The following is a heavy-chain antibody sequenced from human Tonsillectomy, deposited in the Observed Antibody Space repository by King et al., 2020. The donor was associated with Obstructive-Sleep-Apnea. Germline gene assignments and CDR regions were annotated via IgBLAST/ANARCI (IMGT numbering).Heavy chain of an antibody. Sequence: VQLVESGGGLVQPGRSLRLSCAASGFTFDDYAMHWVRQAPGKGLEWVSSISWGSGNIAYADSVKGRFTISRDNAKNSLYLQMNSLRGEDTALYYCAKGPYGDYVRLYFDYWGQGTLVTVSS. J-gene: IGHJ4*02. D-gene: IGHD4-17*01. CDR3: AKGPYGDYVRLYFDY. CDR2: ISWGSGNI. V-gene: IGHV3-9*01. CDR1: GFTFDDYA.